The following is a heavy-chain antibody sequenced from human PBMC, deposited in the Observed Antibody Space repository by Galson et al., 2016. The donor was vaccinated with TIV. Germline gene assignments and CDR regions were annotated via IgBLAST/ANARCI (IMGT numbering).Heavy chain of an antibody. V-gene: IGHV1-69*13. CDR2: LISIFRTA. J-gene: IGHJ6*02. CDR3: ARRTDGHLYDYYGMDV. Sequence: SVKVSCKASGGIFSGYAINWVRQAPGQGLEWMGRLISIFRTANYAEKFQGSVTITADDSTSTVHMELSSLKSEDTAVYYCARRTDGHLYDYYGMDVWGQGTTVIVSS. CDR1: GGIFSGYA. D-gene: IGHD5-24*01.